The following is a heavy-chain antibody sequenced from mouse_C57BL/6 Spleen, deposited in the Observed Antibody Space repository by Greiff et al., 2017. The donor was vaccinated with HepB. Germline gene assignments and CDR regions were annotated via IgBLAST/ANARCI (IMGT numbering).Heavy chain of an antibody. CDR3: ARWRDYYGSSYWYFDV. CDR2: IYPGSGST. V-gene: IGHV1-55*01. J-gene: IGHJ1*03. D-gene: IGHD1-1*01. CDR1: GYTFTSYW. Sequence: VQLQQPGAELVKPGASVKMSCKASGYTFTSYWITWVKQRPGQGLEWIGDIYPGSGSTNYNEKFKSKATLTVDTSSSTAYMQLSSLTSEDSAVYYCARWRDYYGSSYWYFDVWGTGTTVTVSS.